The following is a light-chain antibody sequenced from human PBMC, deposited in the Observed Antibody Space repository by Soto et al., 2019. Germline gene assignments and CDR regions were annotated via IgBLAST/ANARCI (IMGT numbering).Light chain of an antibody. CDR2: DVS. CDR3: CSYAGSSTFLWV. Sequence: QSALTQPASVSGSPGQSITISCTGTSSDVGDYNYVSWYQQHPGKAPKLMIYDVSNRPSGVSNRFSGSKSGNTASLTISGLQAEDEADYYCCSYAGSSTFLWVFGGGTKLTVL. J-gene: IGLJ3*02. CDR1: SSDVGDYNY. V-gene: IGLV2-14*01.